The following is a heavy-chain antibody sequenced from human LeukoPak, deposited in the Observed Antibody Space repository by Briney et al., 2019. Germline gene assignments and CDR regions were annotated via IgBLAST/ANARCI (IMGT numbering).Heavy chain of an antibody. V-gene: IGHV3-23*01. J-gene: IGHJ4*02. Sequence: GGSLILPCAASGFTFISYAMSWVHQAPGKGLEWVSAISGSGGSTYYADSVKGRFTISRDNSKNTLYLQMNSLRAEDTAVYYCAKDGSTVTTYIDYWGQGTLVTVSS. CDR3: AKDGSTVTTYIDY. CDR1: GFTFISYA. D-gene: IGHD4-17*01. CDR2: ISGSGGST.